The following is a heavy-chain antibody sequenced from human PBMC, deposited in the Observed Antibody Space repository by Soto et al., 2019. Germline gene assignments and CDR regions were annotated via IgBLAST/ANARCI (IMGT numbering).Heavy chain of an antibody. Sequence: SGPTLVNPTQTLTLTCTFSGFSRSTSGVGVGWIRQPPGKALEWLALIYWNDDKRYSPSLKSRLTIPKDTATNQVVLTMTNMDPVDTATYYCAHGLGYCSSTSCFGGYYFDYWGQGTLVTVSS. CDR3: AHGLGYCSSTSCFGGYYFDY. V-gene: IGHV2-5*01. D-gene: IGHD2-2*01. CDR2: IYWNDDK. J-gene: IGHJ4*02. CDR1: GFSRSTSGVG.